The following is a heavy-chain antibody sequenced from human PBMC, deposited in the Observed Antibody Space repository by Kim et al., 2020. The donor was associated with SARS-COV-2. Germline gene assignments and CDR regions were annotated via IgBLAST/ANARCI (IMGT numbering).Heavy chain of an antibody. CDR3: ARQSNYGDGGFDY. V-gene: IGHV4-59*08. J-gene: IGHJ4*02. Sequence: SPSLKSRVTISVDTSKNQFSLKLSSVTAADTAVYYCARQSNYGDGGFDYWGQGTLVTVSS. D-gene: IGHD4-17*01.